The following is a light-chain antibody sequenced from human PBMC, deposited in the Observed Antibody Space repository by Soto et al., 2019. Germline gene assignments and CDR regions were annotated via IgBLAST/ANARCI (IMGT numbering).Light chain of an antibody. CDR2: AAS. CDR3: QQSYSTPPT. Sequence: DIQMTKSPSSLSASVGDRVTLTCGASQSISSYLNWYQQKPGKAPKLLIYAASSLQSGVPSRFSGSGSGTDFTLTISSLQPEDFATYYCQQSYSTPPTFGQGTKLEIK. CDR1: QSISSY. V-gene: IGKV1-39*01. J-gene: IGKJ2*01.